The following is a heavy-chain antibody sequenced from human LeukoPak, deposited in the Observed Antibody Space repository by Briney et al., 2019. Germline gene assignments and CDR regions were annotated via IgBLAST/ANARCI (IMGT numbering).Heavy chain of an antibody. CDR3: ARANDILTGPYYYYYGMDV. D-gene: IGHD3-9*01. CDR2: IYTSGSI. J-gene: IGHJ6*02. V-gene: IGHV4-61*02. CDR1: GGSISSGSYY. Sequence: SQTLSLTCTVSGGSISSGSYYWSWIRQPAGKGLEWIGRIYTSGSINYNPSLKSRVTISVDTSKNQFSLKLSSVTAADTAVYYCARANDILTGPYYYYYGMDVWGQGTTVTVSS.